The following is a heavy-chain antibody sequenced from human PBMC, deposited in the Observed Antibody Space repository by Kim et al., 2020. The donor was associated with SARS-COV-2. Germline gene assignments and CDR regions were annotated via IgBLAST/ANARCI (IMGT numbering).Heavy chain of an antibody. D-gene: IGHD2-15*01. J-gene: IGHJ4*02. Sequence: TNDNPSLTSRVTTSLDTSRNQFSLKLSSVTAADTAVYYCARAVAALVDYWGQGTLVTVSS. CDR3: ARAVAALVDY. CDR2: T. V-gene: IGHV4-59*01.